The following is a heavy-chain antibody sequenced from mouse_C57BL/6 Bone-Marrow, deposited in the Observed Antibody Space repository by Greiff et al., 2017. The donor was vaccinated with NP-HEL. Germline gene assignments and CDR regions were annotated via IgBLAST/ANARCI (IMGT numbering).Heavy chain of an antibody. CDR2: INPGSGGT. J-gene: IGHJ3*01. CDR1: GYAFTNYL. V-gene: IGHV1-54*01. CDR3: ARGVYYDYGWFAY. D-gene: IGHD2-4*01. Sequence: VNLVESGAELVRPGTSVKVSCKASGYAFTNYLIEWVKQRPGQGLEWIGVINPGSGGTNYNEKFKGKATLTADKSSSTAYMQLSSLTSEDSAVYFCARGVYYDYGWFAYWGQGTLVTVSS.